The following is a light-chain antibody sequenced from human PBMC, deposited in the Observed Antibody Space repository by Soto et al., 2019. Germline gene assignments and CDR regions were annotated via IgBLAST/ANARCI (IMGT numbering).Light chain of an antibody. Sequence: EIVLTQSPDTLSLSPGERATLSCRASQTVIHNHLAWHQQKPGQAHRLLIYGASSRATGIHARFSGSGSGTDFTLTIRSLEPEDFAFYYCQQRDSWPLTFGGGTKVDIK. CDR1: QTVIHNH. V-gene: IGKV3D-20*02. J-gene: IGKJ4*01. CDR3: QQRDSWPLT. CDR2: GAS.